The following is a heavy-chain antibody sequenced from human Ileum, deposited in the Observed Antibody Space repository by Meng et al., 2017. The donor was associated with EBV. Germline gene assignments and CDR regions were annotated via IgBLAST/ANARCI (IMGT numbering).Heavy chain of an antibody. CDR2: IFHSGST. CDR3: AAHIGNNYGPYDY. D-gene: IGHD5-18*01. V-gene: IGHV4-4*02. CDR1: GCSISSSHW. J-gene: IGHJ4*02. Sequence: VKVPGSGPGPVEPSGTLSLTCAVAGCSISSSHWWSWVRQPPGKGLEWIGEIFHSGSTNYNPSLKSRVTVSVDKTKNQFSLNLNSVTAADTALYYCAAHIGNNYGPYDYWGQGTLVTVSS.